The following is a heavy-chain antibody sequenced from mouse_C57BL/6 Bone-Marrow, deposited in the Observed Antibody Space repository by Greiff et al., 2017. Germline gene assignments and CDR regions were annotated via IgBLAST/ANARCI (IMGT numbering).Heavy chain of an antibody. CDR3: ARDQRIWLYSPPGFAY. CDR2: ISDGGSYT. J-gene: IGHJ3*01. Sequence: EVQLVESGGGLVKPGGSLKLSCAASGFTFSSYAMSWVRQTPEKRLEWVATISDGGSYTYYPDNVKGRFTISRDNAKNNLYLQMSHLKSEDTAMYYCARDQRIWLYSPPGFAYLGQGTLVTVSA. CDR1: GFTFSSYA. V-gene: IGHV5-4*01. D-gene: IGHD2-12*01.